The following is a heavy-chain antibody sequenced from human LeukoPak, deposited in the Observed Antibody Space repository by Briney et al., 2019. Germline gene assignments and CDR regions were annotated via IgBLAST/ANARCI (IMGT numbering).Heavy chain of an antibody. J-gene: IGHJ4*02. CDR2: IYSGGNT. CDR3: AKDRPTLPGG. CDR1: GFTFSGSA. V-gene: IGHV3-23*01. Sequence: PGGSLRLSCAASGFTFSGSAMHWVRQASGKGLEWVSFIYSGGNTHYSDSVKGRFTISRDNSKNTLYLQMNSLRAEDTAVYYCAKDRPTLPGGWGQGTLVTVSS.